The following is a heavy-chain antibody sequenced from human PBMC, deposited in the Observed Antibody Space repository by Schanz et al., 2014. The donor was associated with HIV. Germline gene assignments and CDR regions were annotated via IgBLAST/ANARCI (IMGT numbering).Heavy chain of an antibody. CDR1: GGAFSSYS. CDR2: IIPIFNTA. D-gene: IGHD3-3*01. CDR3: ARGWTGYYTSFDY. V-gene: IGHV1-69*06. Sequence: QVQLVQSGAEVKKPGSSVKVSCKASGGAFSSYSISWVRQAPGQGLEWMGGIIPIFNTANYAQKFQGRVTITADKSTNTAYMELSSLRSEDTAVYYCARGWTGYYTSFDYWGQGTLVTVSS. J-gene: IGHJ4*02.